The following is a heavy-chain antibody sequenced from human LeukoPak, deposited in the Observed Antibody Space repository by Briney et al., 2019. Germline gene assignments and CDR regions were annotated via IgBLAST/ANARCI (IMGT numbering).Heavy chain of an antibody. D-gene: IGHD6-13*01. CDR2: IKNDGAVK. V-gene: IGHV3-7*01. Sequence: PVGCLRLSCAASGFTFCYHWMSWVRQAPGKGLEWVANIKNDGAVKNYVDSVKGRFTISRDNAKNSLYLQMNSLRAEDTAVYYCAKDSYSKGDFWGQGVLVTVSS. CDR1: GFTFCYHW. CDR3: AKDSYSKGDF. J-gene: IGHJ4*02.